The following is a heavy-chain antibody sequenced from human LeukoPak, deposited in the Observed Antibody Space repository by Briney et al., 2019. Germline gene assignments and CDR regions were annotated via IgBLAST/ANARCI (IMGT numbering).Heavy chain of an antibody. Sequence: SVKVSCKASGGTFSSYAISWVRQAPGQGLEWMGGIIPIFGTANYAQKFQGRVTITADESTSTAYMELSSLRSEDTAVYYCARVDVAAAGTTTGDYYYYGMDVWGQGTTVTVSS. D-gene: IGHD6-13*01. J-gene: IGHJ6*02. V-gene: IGHV1-69*01. CDR3: ARVDVAAAGTTTGDYYYYGMDV. CDR1: GGTFSSYA. CDR2: IIPIFGTA.